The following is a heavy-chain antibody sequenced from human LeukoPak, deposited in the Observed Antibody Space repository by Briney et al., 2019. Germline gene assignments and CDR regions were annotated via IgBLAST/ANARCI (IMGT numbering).Heavy chain of an antibody. CDR2: IYYSGST. CDR3: ARGGSGWLGGYYFDY. V-gene: IGHV4-39*07. D-gene: IGHD6-19*01. Sequence: PSETLSLTCTVSGGSISSSSYYWGWLRQPPGKGLEWIGTIYYSGSTYYNPSLKSRVTMSVDTSKNQFSLKLSSVTAADTAVYYCARGGSGWLGGYYFDYWGQGTLVTVSS. CDR1: GGSISSSSYY. J-gene: IGHJ4*02.